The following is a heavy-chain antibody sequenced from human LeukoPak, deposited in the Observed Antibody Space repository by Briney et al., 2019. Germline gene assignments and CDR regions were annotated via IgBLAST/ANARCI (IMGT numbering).Heavy chain of an antibody. CDR2: IIPIFGTA. D-gene: IGHD5-12*01. Sequence: SVKVSCKASGGTFSSYAISWVRQAPGQGLEWMGGIIPIFGTANYAQKFQGRVTITADESTSTAYMELSSLRSEDTAVYYCARACVDTVATIEAFDIWGQGTMVTVSS. CDR1: GGTFSSYA. CDR3: ARACVDTVATIEAFDI. V-gene: IGHV1-69*13. J-gene: IGHJ3*02.